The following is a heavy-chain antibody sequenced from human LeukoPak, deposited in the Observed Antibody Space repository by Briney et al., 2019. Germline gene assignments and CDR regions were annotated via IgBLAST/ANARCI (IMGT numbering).Heavy chain of an antibody. CDR1: GGSISSGGYS. D-gene: IGHD3-9*01. CDR2: IYHSGST. CDR3: ARSDILTGSDAFDI. V-gene: IGHV4-30-2*01. J-gene: IGHJ3*02. Sequence: SETVSLTCAVSGGSISSGGYSWSWIRQPPGKGLEWIGYIYHSGSTYYNPSLKSRVTISVDRSKNQFSLKLSSVTAADTAVYYCARSDILTGSDAFDIWGQGTMVTVSS.